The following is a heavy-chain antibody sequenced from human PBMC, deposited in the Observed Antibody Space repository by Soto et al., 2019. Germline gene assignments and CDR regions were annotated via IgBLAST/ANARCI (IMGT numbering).Heavy chain of an antibody. V-gene: IGHV4-30-2*01. CDR1: GGSISSGGYS. Sequence: PSETLSLTYAVSGGSISSGGYSWSWIRHPPGKGLAWIGYIYHSGSTYYSPSLKSRVTISVDRSKNQFSLKLSSVTAADTAVYYCASYADLGGMDVWGQGTTVTVSS. CDR3: ASYADLGGMDV. D-gene: IGHD4-17*01. J-gene: IGHJ6*02. CDR2: IYHSGST.